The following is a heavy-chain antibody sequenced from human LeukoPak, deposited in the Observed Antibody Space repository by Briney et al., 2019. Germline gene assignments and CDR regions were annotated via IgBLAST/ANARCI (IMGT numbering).Heavy chain of an antibody. J-gene: IGHJ5*02. Sequence: PSETLSLTCAVYGGSFSGYYWSWIRQPPGKGLEWIGEINHSGSTNYNPSLKSRVTISVDTSKNQFSLKLSSVTAADTAVYYCARRQLPRWLHISGGFDPWGQGTLVTVSS. CDR1: GGSFSGYY. CDR2: INHSGST. D-gene: IGHD5-24*01. CDR3: ARRQLPRWLHISGGFDP. V-gene: IGHV4-34*01.